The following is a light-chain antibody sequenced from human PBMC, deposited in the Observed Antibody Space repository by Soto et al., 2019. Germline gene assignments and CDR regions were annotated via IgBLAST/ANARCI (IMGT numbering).Light chain of an antibody. CDR2: KAP. CDR3: QHYNIYSEA. J-gene: IGKJ1*01. V-gene: IGKV1-5*03. Sequence: DIQMTQSPSTLSGSVGDRVTITCRASQTISSWLAWYQQKPGKAPKLLIYKAPTLKSGIPSRFRVSGSCTESTFTIRSLQPDDFATYYCQHYNIYSEAFGQGTKVELK. CDR1: QTISSW.